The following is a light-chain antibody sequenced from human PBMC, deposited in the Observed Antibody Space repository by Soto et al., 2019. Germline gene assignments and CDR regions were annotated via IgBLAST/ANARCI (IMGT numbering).Light chain of an antibody. CDR3: ASWDDSLSGYV. V-gene: IGLV1-47*01. Sequence: QSALTQPPSASGNPGQRLTISCSGSTSNILRNYVYWYRQFPGTAPRLLTSMNDQRPSGVPDRFSGSKSGTSASLAISGLRSEDEADYYCASWDDSLSGYVFGTGTKVTVL. J-gene: IGLJ1*01. CDR1: TSNILRNY. CDR2: MND.